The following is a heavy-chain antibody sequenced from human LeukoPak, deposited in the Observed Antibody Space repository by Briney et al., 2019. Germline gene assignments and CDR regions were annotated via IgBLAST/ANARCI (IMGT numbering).Heavy chain of an antibody. D-gene: IGHD4-17*01. CDR2: INHSAAT. V-gene: IGHV4-34*10. CDR1: GGSFSGYY. Sequence: KTSETLSLTCAVYGGSFSGYYWSWIRQSPGKGLEWIGEINHSAATDYNPSLKSRVAMSVDTSKNQFSLHLKSVTAADTAVYYCARWTTVTRAFDYWGQGTLVSVSS. CDR3: ARWTTVTRAFDY. J-gene: IGHJ4*02.